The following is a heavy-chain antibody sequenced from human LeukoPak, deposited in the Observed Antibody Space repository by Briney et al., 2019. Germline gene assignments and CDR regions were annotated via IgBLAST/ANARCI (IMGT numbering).Heavy chain of an antibody. J-gene: IGHJ4*02. V-gene: IGHV3-21*01. CDR1: GFTFSSYT. D-gene: IGHD6-19*01. CDR2: ISSGSSYI. Sequence: GGSLRLSCAASGFTFSSYTMNWVRQAPGKGLEWVSIISSGSSYIHYADSVKGRFTISRDNSKNTLYLQVNNLRLEDTAVYYCAKDVVGQQWVENYWGQGTLVTVSS. CDR3: AKDVVGQQWVENY.